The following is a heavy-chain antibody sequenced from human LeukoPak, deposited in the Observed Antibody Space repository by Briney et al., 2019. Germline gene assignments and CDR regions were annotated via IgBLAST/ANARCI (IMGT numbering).Heavy chain of an antibody. CDR1: GFTFDDYA. J-gene: IGHJ3*02. D-gene: IGHD3-10*01. CDR2: ISGDGGST. V-gene: IGHV3-43*02. CDR3: AKKDRGSGSYWHDAFDI. Sequence: GGPLRFSCAASGFTFDDYARHWVRQAPGKGLEWVSLISGDGGSTYYADSVKGRFTISRDNSKNSLYLQMNSLRTEDTALYYCAKKDRGSGSYWHDAFDIWGQGTMVTVSS.